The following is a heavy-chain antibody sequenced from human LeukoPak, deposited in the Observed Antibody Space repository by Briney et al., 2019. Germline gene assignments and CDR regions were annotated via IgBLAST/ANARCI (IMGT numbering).Heavy chain of an antibody. J-gene: IGHJ4*02. CDR1: GGSISSYY. Sequence: SETLSLTCTVSGGSISSYYWSWIRQPPGKGLEWIGYIYYSGSTNYNPSLKSRVTISVDTSKNQFSLKLSSVTAADTAVYYCAKLPDTYYFDYWGQGTLVTVSS. CDR3: AKLPDTYYFDY. V-gene: IGHV4-59*01. CDR2: IYYSGST. D-gene: IGHD5-18*01.